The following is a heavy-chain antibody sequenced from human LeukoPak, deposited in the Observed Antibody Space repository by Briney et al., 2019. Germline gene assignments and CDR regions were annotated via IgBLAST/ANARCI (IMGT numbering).Heavy chain of an antibody. Sequence: KPSETLSLTCAVYGGSFSGYYWSWIRQPPGKGLEWIGEINHSGSTNYNPSLKSRVTISVDTSKNQFSLKLSSVTAADTAAYYCARGHAIFGVVMTELDYWGQGTLVTVSS. D-gene: IGHD3-3*01. CDR1: GGSFSGYY. V-gene: IGHV4-34*01. CDR2: INHSGST. J-gene: IGHJ4*02. CDR3: ARGHAIFGVVMTELDY.